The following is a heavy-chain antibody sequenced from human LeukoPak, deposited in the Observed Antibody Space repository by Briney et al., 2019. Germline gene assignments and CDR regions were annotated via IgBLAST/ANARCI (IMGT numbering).Heavy chain of an antibody. CDR3: ARDAKRGFDP. V-gene: IGHV1-69*05. CDR1: GYTFTGYY. J-gene: IGHJ5*02. Sequence: VASVKVSCKASGYTFTGYYIHWVRQAPGQGLEWMGGIIPIFGTANYAQKFQGRVTITTDESTSTAYMELSSLRSEDTAVYYCARDAKRGFDPWGQGTLVTVSS. CDR2: IIPIFGTA.